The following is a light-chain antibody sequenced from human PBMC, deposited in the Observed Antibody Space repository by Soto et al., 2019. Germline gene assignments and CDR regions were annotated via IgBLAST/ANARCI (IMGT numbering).Light chain of an antibody. CDR2: GAT. CDR3: QQYGSSRYT. Sequence: EIVLTQFPGALSLSPGERVTLSCRASQTVSNTYLAWYQQKPGQAPRLLIYGATSRATGIPDRFSGSGSGTDFTLTISRLEPEDFAVYYCQQYGSSRYTFGQGTKLEIK. CDR1: QTVSNTY. V-gene: IGKV3-20*01. J-gene: IGKJ2*01.